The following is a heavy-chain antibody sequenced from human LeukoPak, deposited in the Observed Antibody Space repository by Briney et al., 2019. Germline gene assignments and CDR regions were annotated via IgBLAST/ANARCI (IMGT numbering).Heavy chain of an antibody. J-gene: IGHJ6*03. CDR2: IIPIFGTA. CDR3: ASGESSGCQLLSFYYMDV. D-gene: IGHD2-2*01. Sequence: SVKVSCKASGGTFSSYAISWVRQAPGQGLEWMGGIIPIFGTADYAQKFQGRVTITADESTSTAYMELSSLRSEDTAVYYCASGESSGCQLLSFYYMDVWGKGTTVTISS. CDR1: GGTFSSYA. V-gene: IGHV1-69*13.